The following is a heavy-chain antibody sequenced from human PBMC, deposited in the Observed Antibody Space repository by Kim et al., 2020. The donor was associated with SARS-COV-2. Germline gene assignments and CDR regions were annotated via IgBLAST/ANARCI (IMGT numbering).Heavy chain of an antibody. CDR1: GFTFSSYS. J-gene: IGHJ6*02. V-gene: IGHV3-48*02. D-gene: IGHD2-2*01. Sequence: GGSLRLSCAASGFTFSSYSMSWVRHAPGKGLEWLSHLSSSSGNIYYADSVKGRFTISRDNANNSLDLQMNSLRDEDTAVYYCVRADCTRASCYRIYYNMDVWGQGTTVTVSS. CDR3: VRADCTRASCYRIYYNMDV. CDR2: LSSSSGNI.